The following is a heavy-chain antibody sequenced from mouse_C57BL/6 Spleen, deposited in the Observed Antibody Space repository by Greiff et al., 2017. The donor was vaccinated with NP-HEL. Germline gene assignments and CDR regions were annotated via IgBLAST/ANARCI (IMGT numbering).Heavy chain of an antibody. Sequence: VQLQQSGPELVKPGASVKISCKASGYTFTDSYMNWVKQSHGKSLEWIGDINPNNGGTSYNQKFKGKATLTVDKSSSTAYMELRSLTSEDSAVYYCARERSMVTTKYYFDYWGQGTTLTVSS. CDR3: ARERSMVTTKYYFDY. D-gene: IGHD2-2*01. V-gene: IGHV1-26*01. CDR1: GYTFTDSY. CDR2: INPNNGGT. J-gene: IGHJ2*01.